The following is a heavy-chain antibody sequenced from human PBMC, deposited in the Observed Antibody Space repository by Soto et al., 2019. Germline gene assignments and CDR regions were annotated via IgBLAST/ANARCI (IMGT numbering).Heavy chain of an antibody. Sequence: QVQLQESGPGLVKPSQTLTLTCTVSGGSIRGGDYYWSCIRQHPGKGLEWIGYIFYSGNSFYNPSLKSGVTISVDTSKNQFSLQLSSVTAADTAIYYCARLSSLYYNSDYGGYYFDYWGQGTLVSVSS. J-gene: IGHJ4*02. CDR1: GGSIRGGDYY. CDR3: ARLSSLYYNSDYGGYYFDY. V-gene: IGHV4-31*03. D-gene: IGHD3-10*01. CDR2: IFYSGNS.